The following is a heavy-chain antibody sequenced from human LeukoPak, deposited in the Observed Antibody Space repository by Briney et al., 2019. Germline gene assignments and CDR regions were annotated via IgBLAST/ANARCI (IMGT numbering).Heavy chain of an antibody. V-gene: IGHV4-61*02. CDR3: ARGGGFVLMVYAMAPFDY. Sequence: PSQTLSLTCTVSGGSISSGSYYWSWIRQPAGKGLEWIGRIYTSGSTNYNPSLKSRVTISVDTSKNQFSLKLSSVTAADTAVYYCARGGGFVLMVYAMAPFDYWGQGTLVTVSS. CDR2: IYTSGST. J-gene: IGHJ4*02. CDR1: GGSISSGSYY. D-gene: IGHD2-8*01.